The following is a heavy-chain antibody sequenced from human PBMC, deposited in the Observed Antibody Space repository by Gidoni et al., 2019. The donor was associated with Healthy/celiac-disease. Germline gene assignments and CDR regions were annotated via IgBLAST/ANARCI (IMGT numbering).Heavy chain of an antibody. CDR2: ISYDGSNK. Sequence: QVQLVESGGGVVQPGSYLRLSCAASGFTFSHYPMLWVRQAPGKGLEWVAVISYDGSNKYYADSVKGRFTISRDNSKNTLYLKMNSLRAEDTAVYYCARDVSLTEGYYYDSSGYLDYWGQGTLVTVSS. CDR3: ARDVSLTEGYYYDSSGYLDY. D-gene: IGHD3-22*01. J-gene: IGHJ4*02. CDR1: GFTFSHYP. V-gene: IGHV3-30*04.